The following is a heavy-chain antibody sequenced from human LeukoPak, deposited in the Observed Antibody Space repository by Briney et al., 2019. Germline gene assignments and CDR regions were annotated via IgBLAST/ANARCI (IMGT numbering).Heavy chain of an antibody. CDR2: INSDGSST. CDR3: ASESSSSWPYYYYYMDV. D-gene: IGHD6-13*01. J-gene: IGHJ6*03. Sequence: PGGSLRLSCAASGFTFSSYWMHWVRQAPGEGLVWVSRINSDGSSTSYADSVKGRFTISRDNAKNTLYLQMNSLRAEDTAVYYCASESSSSWPYYYYYMDVWGKGTTVTVSS. CDR1: GFTFSSYW. V-gene: IGHV3-74*01.